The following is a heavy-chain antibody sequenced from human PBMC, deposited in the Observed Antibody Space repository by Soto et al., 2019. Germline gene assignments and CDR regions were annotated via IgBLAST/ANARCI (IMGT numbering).Heavy chain of an antibody. V-gene: IGHV1-69*01. D-gene: IGHD2-15*01. CDR1: GGTFSSYA. Sequence: QVQLVQSGAEVKKPGSSVKVSCKSSGGTFSSYAFSWVRQAPGHGLEWMGVIIPIFGTANYARKFQGRVTITADESTSTAYMELSSLRFEDTAVYYCAIDALVVVGATPRGSDPWGQGTLVTVSS. CDR3: AIDALVVVGATPRGSDP. J-gene: IGHJ5*02. CDR2: IIPIFGTA.